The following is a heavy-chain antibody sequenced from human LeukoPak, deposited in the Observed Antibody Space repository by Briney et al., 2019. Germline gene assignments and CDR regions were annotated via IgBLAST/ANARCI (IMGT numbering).Heavy chain of an antibody. CDR2: IKPSSGDT. J-gene: IGHJ4*02. CDR1: GYTFTGYY. V-gene: IGHV1-2*02. D-gene: IGHD2-2*01. CDR3: ARVDCSSTSCYYYGVFDY. Sequence: ASVQVSCKTSGYTFTGYYIHWVRQAPGQGPEWMGWIKPSSGDTNYAQKFLGRVTITRDTSISTAYMELSSLRSEDTAVYYCARVDCSSTSCYYYGVFDYWGQGTLVTVSS.